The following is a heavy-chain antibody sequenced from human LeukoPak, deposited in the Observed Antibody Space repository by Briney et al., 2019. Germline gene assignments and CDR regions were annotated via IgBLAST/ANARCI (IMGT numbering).Heavy chain of an antibody. CDR3: ARGPLTMTRGFDP. J-gene: IGHJ5*02. V-gene: IGHV4-38-2*02. Sequence: PSETLSLTCIVSGYFISSGYYWGWIRQSPGKGLEWIGSIYHSGSTYYNPSLKSRVTISVDTSKNQFSLKLSSVTAADTAVYYCARGPLTMTRGFDPWGQGTLVTVSS. CDR1: GYFISSGYY. CDR2: IYHSGST. D-gene: IGHD4-17*01.